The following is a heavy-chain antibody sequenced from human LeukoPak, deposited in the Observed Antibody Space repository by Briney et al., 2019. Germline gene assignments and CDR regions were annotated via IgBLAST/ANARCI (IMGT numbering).Heavy chain of an antibody. V-gene: IGHV3-43*02. CDR1: GFXFVDYP. Sequence: PGGSLRLSCAASGFXFVDYPIHWVRQVPGKGLEWVSLISADGATTYYADSVKGRFTISRDNSKTSLYLQMNSLRPEDTALYYCAKDYYWGQGTLVTVSS. CDR2: ISADGATT. J-gene: IGHJ4*02. CDR3: AKDYY.